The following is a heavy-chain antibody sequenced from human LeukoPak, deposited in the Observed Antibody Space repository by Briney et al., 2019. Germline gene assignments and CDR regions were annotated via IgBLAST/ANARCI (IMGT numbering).Heavy chain of an antibody. CDR1: GYTFSNYA. D-gene: IGHD4-17*01. V-gene: IGHV1-18*01. J-gene: IGHJ4*02. CDR2: ISAYNGNT. Sequence: ASVKVSCKASGYTFSNYAFSWVRQAPGQGLEWMGWISAYNGNTNYAQKLQGRVTMTTDTSTNTAYMELRSLRSDDTAVYYCARPQDYGDYGLSDYWGQGTLVTVSS. CDR3: ARPQDYGDYGLSDY.